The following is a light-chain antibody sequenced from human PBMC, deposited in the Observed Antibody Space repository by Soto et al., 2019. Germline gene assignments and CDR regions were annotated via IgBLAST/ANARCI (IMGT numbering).Light chain of an antibody. CDR1: QSVSSY. V-gene: IGKV3-11*01. J-gene: IGKJ4*01. Sequence: EIVLTQSPATVSLSPGERATLSCRASQSVSSYLAWYQQKPGQAPRLLIYDVSNRATGIPARFSGSGSGTDFTLTINSLETEDFAIYYCQQRSSWPLTFGGGTKVEVK. CDR3: QQRSSWPLT. CDR2: DVS.